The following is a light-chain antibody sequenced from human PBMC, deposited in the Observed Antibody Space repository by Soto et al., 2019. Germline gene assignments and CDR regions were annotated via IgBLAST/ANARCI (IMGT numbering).Light chain of an antibody. CDR3: QQFGTPPWT. Sequence: DIVLTQSPGTLSLSPGERATLSCRASQDVLNNYLAWFQQKPGQAPRLLIYGISTRATGIPDRFSGSGSGTHFTLTINRLEPEDFAVYYCQQFGTPPWTFGQGTKVEIK. CDR2: GIS. V-gene: IGKV3-20*01. J-gene: IGKJ1*01. CDR1: QDVLNNY.